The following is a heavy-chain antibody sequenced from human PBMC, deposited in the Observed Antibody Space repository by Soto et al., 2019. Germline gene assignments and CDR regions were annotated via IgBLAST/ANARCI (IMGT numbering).Heavy chain of an antibody. CDR1: GFTFRNYD. J-gene: IGHJ4*02. CDR3: ATYMTTVTS. D-gene: IGHD4-17*01. Sequence: GGSLRLSCAASGFTFRNYDMHWVRQAPGKGLEWVAVISYDGSSKYYADSVKGRFTISRDNSKNTLYLQMNSMRAEDTAVYYCATYMTTVTSWGQGTLVTVSS. V-gene: IGHV3-30*03. CDR2: ISYDGSSK.